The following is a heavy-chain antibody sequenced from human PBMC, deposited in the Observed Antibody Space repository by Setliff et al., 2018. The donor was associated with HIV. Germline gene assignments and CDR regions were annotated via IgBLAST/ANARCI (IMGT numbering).Heavy chain of an antibody. CDR1: GGSVSTSSHS. J-gene: IGHJ3*02. V-gene: IGHV4-39*01. CDR3: GRVAGYCAPSRCYGYNAFDI. CDR2: IYHTGKT. Sequence: PSETLSLTCTVSGGSVSTSSHSWGWIRQPPEKGLEWIGTIYHTGKTYYNSSLNSRVTIAVDTSKDQFSLNLSTVTAADTAVYYCGRVAGYCAPSRCYGYNAFDIWGPGTMVTVSS. D-gene: IGHD2-15*01.